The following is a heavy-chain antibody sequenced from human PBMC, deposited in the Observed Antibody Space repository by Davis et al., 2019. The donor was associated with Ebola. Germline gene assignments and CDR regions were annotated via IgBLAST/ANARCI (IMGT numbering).Heavy chain of an antibody. J-gene: IGHJ4*02. CDR2: VVVGSNNI. CDR3: AASAGTVGKFDF. Sequence: SVKVSCKAPGFTFANSAIQWARQARGQRLEWVGSVVVGSNNIQYAQKFQGRVTITRDMTTNTAYMELSSLRSEDTALYYCAASAGTVGKFDFWGQGTLVTVTS. CDR1: GFTFANSA. V-gene: IGHV1-58*02. D-gene: IGHD1-14*01.